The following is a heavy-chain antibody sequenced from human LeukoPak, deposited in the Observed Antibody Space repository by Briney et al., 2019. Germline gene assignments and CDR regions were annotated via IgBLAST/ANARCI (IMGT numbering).Heavy chain of an antibody. CDR1: GGTFSSYA. D-gene: IGHD6-19*01. V-gene: IGHV1-69*01. Sequence: SVKVSCKASGGTFSSYAISWVRQAPGQGLEWMGGIIPIFGTANYAQKFQGRVTITADESTSTAYMELSSLRSEDTAVYYCARGGSSGWYGEWFDPWGQGTLVTVSS. CDR2: IIPIFGTA. J-gene: IGHJ5*02. CDR3: ARGGSSGWYGEWFDP.